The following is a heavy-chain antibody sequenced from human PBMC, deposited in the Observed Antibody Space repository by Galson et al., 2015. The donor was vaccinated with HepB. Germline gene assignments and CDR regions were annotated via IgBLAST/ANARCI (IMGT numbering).Heavy chain of an antibody. D-gene: IGHD1-26*01. Sequence: SLRLSCAASGFTFDSYAIHWVRQGPGQGLDWVAVVSLDGSDEHYADSVKGRFTISRDNSKSMVYLQISSLRLEDTGVYYCARDQKQWEPPGYYYYMDVWGKGTPVTVSS. CDR2: VSLDGSDE. J-gene: IGHJ6*03. CDR1: GFTFDSYA. CDR3: ARDQKQWEPPGYYYYMDV. V-gene: IGHV3-30-3*01.